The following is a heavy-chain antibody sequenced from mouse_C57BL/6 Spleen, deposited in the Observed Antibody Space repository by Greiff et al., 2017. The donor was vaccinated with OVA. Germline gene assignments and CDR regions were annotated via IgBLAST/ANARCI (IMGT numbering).Heavy chain of an antibody. D-gene: IGHD1-1*01. V-gene: IGHV1-82*01. Sequence: VQLQQSGPELVKPGASVKISCKASGYAFSSSWMNWVKQRPGKGLEWIGRIYPGDGDTNYNGKFKGKATLTADKSSSTAYMQLSSLTSEDSAVYFCAREDYGSSYNYWGQGTTLTGSS. J-gene: IGHJ2*01. CDR1: GYAFSSSW. CDR2: IYPGDGDT. CDR3: AREDYGSSYNY.